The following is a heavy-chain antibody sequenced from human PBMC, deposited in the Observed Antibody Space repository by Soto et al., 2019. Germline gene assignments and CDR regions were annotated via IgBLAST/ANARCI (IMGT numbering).Heavy chain of an antibody. D-gene: IGHD3-22*01. Sequence: HPVGSLRLSCAASGFTFSSYEMMWVRQAPGKGLEWVSFIHNSRGTTYYADSVKGRFTISRDNAQNSLYLQMSSLRAEDTAVYYCATSLSGYYYSYWGQGTLVTVSS. CDR2: IHNSRGTT. V-gene: IGHV3-48*03. J-gene: IGHJ4*02. CDR1: GFTFSSYE. CDR3: ATSLSGYYYSY.